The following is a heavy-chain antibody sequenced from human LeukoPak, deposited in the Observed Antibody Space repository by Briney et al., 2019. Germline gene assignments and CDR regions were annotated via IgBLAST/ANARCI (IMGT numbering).Heavy chain of an antibody. CDR3: ARGQWLVTSPFDI. CDR2: IKQDGSEK. Sequence: GGSLRLSCAASGFTFSSYWMSWVRQAPGKGLELVANIKQDGSEKYYVDSVKGRFTISRDNAKNSLYLQMNSLRAEDTAVYYCARGQWLVTSPFDIWGQGTMVTVSS. D-gene: IGHD6-19*01. CDR1: GFTFSSYW. J-gene: IGHJ3*02. V-gene: IGHV3-7*01.